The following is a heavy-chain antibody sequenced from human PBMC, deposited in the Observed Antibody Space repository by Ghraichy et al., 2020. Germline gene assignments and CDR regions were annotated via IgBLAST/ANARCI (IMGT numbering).Heavy chain of an antibody. CDR3: TRSRGDHYDSSGFDAFDI. J-gene: IGHJ3*02. Sequence: GGSLRLSCAASGFTFNNYDMHWVRQAPGKGLEWVSGIGTAGDTYYPGSVKGRFTISRENDKNSLYLQINTLRAGDTAVYYCTRSRGDHYDSSGFDAFDICVHGTMVNVSS. D-gene: IGHD3-22*01. V-gene: IGHV3-13*01. CDR1: GFTFNNYD. CDR2: IGTAGDT.